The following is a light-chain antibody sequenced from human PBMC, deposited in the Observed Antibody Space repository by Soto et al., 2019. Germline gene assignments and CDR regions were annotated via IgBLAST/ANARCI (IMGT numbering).Light chain of an antibody. J-gene: IGKJ1*01. CDR1: QSVSSSY. CDR2: GVS. Sequence: EIVLTQSPGTLSLSPGERATLSCRASQSVSSSYLAWYQQKPGQAPRLLIYGVSSRATGTPDRFSGSGSGTDFTLTISRLEPEDFAVYYCQQYGSSPETFGQGTKVDIK. V-gene: IGKV3-20*01. CDR3: QQYGSSPET.